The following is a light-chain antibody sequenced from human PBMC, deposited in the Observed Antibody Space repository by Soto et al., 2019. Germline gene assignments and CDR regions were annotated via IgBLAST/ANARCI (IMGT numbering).Light chain of an antibody. CDR1: QGISSA. Sequence: AIQLTQSPSSLSASVGDRVTITGRASQGISSALAWYQQKPGKAPKLLIYDASSLESGVPSRFSSSGSVTEYTLTISILQAEDFATYYCQQFNSSPVTFGQGTKLEIK. CDR2: DAS. CDR3: QQFNSSPVT. J-gene: IGKJ2*01. V-gene: IGKV1-13*02.